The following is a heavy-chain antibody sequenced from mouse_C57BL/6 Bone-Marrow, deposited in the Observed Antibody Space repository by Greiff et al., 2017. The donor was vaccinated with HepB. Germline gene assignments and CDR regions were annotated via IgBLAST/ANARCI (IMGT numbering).Heavy chain of an antibody. CDR1: GFTFSSYA. J-gene: IGHJ3*01. D-gene: IGHD1-1*01. CDR3: ARVSDSYGSSYWFAY. Sequence: EVQVVESGGGLVKPGGSLKLSCAASGFTFSSYAMSWVRQTPEKRLEWVATISDGGSYTYYPDNVKGRFTISRDNAKNNLYLQMSHLKSEDTAMYYCARVSDSYGSSYWFAYWGQGTLVTVSA. V-gene: IGHV5-4*01. CDR2: ISDGGSYT.